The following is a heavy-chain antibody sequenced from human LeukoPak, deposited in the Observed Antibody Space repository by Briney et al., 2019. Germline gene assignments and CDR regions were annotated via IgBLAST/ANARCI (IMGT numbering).Heavy chain of an antibody. V-gene: IGHV4-34*01. CDR2: INYSGII. J-gene: IGHJ5*02. CDR3: ARGGGRSCSGGTCFLSWFDP. D-gene: IGHD2-15*01. Sequence: PSETLSLTCAVYGGSFSDFYWSWIRQPPGKGLEWIGEINYSGIIKYNPSLKSRVTTSVDTSKNQFSLKMTSVTAADTAVYYCARGGGRSCSGGTCFLSWFDPWGQGTLVTVSS. CDR1: GGSFSDFY.